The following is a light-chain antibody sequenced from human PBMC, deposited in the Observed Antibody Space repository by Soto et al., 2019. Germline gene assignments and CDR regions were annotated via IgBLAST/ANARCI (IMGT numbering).Light chain of an antibody. V-gene: IGKV3-15*01. CDR2: GAS. CDR3: QHLSP. J-gene: IGKJ3*01. CDR1: QSVSSN. Sequence: EIVMTQSPATLSVSPGERATLSCRASQSVSSNLAWYQQKPGQAPRLLIYGASTRATGIPARFSGSGSGTEFTLTISSLQSEDFAVYYCQHLSPFGPGTKVDIK.